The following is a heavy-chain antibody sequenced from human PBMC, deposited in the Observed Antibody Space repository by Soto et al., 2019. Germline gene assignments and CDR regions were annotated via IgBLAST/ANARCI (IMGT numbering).Heavy chain of an antibody. D-gene: IGHD4-4*01. Sequence: VQLQESGPGLVKPSQTLSLTCTVSGGSISSDDYYWSWIRQPPGKGLEWIGYISYSGSTYYNPSLKSRVTISVDSSKTQFSLRLSSVTAADTAVYYCAREVNNYYGMDVWGQGTTVTVSS. CDR3: AREVNNYYGMDV. CDR1: GGSISSDDYY. J-gene: IGHJ6*02. V-gene: IGHV4-30-4*01. CDR2: ISYSGST.